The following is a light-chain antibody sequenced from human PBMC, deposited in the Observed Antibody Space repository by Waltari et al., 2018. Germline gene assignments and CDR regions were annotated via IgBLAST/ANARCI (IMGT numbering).Light chain of an antibody. CDR1: QSFRSW. CDR3: QQYNSYSGT. CDR2: KAS. J-gene: IGKJ1*01. Sequence: DIQMTQSPSTLSASVGDRVTITCRASQSFRSWFGWYQQKPGKAPKLLIHKASSLESGVPSRFSGSESGTEFTLTISSLQPDDFATYYCQQYNSYSGTFGQGTKVEIK. V-gene: IGKV1-5*03.